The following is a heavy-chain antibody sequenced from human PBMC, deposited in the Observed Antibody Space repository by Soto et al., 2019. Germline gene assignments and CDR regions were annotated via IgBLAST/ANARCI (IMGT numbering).Heavy chain of an antibody. D-gene: IGHD5-18*01. CDR2: IYHSGST. CDR3: ASLSLAMVGFDY. J-gene: IGHJ4*02. CDR1: GGSISSSNW. V-gene: IGHV4-4*02. Sequence: QVQLQESGPGLVKPSGTLSLTCAVSGGSISSSNWWSWVRQPPGKGREWIGEIYHSGSTNYNPAHKSRVTISVDKSKNQFSLKLSSVTAADTAVYYCASLSLAMVGFDYWGQGTLVTVSS.